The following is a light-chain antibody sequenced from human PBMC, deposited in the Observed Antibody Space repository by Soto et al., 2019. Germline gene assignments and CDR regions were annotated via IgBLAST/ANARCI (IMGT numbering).Light chain of an antibody. Sequence: ATVCVYQEERGRLSFLASQSISNYLVWYQHIPGQAPRLLIYDASTRATGIPARFSGSGSGTEFTLTFSILQSDDFAVYYCLQYILWPPFAQGTKVDIK. J-gene: IGKJ1*01. CDR2: DAS. CDR3: LQYILWPP. V-gene: IGKV3-15*01. CDR1: QSISNY.